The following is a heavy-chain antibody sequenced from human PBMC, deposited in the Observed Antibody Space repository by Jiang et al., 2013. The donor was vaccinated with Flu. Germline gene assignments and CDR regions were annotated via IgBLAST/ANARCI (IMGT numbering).Heavy chain of an antibody. CDR2: IIPILGIA. CDR3: AREDIVVVPAAIGGKYYYYGMDV. D-gene: IGHD2-2*01. V-gene: IGHV1-69*04. J-gene: IGHJ6*02. CDR1: GGTFSSYA. Sequence: SVKVSCKASGGTFSSYAISWVRQAPGQGLEWMGRIIPILGIANYAQKFQGRVTITADKSTSTAYMELSSLRSEDTAVYYCAREDIVVVPAAIGGKYYYYGMDVWGQGTTVTVSS.